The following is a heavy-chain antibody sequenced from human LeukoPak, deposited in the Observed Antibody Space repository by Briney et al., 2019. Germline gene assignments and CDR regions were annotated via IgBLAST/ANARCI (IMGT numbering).Heavy chain of an antibody. CDR3: ARADYSSTWSHDYYYMDV. D-gene: IGHD6-13*01. CDR2: ICYSGST. J-gene: IGHJ6*03. CDR1: GGSIGSYH. V-gene: IGHV4-59*08. Sequence: SETLSLTCTVSGGSIGSYHWSWIRQPPGKGLEWIGYICYSGSTNYNPSLKSRVTISVDKSKTQFSLKLSSVTAADTAVYYCARADYSSTWSHDYYYMDVWGKGTTVTVSS.